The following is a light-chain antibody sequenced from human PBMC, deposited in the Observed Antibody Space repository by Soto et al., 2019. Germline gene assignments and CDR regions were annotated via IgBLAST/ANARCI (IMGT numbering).Light chain of an antibody. CDR3: LLDFSYFWA. V-gene: IGKV1-6*01. J-gene: IGKJ1*01. Sequence: AIPLTQSPSSLSASVGDRVTITCRASEAIRSALGWYQQKPGKVPNLLIYAASILQSGVPSRFSGSGSGTDFPLTISSLHPEDFATYYCLLDFSYFWAFGQGTKV. CDR1: EAIRSA. CDR2: AAS.